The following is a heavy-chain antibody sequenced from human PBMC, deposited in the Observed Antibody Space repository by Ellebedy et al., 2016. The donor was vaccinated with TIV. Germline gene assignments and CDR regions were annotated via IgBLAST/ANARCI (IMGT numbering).Heavy chain of an antibody. CDR2: ISGSTNYI. D-gene: IGHD1-26*01. CDR3: AMSDVTGGYYLTAFDI. Sequence: PGGSLRLSCVASGFTFTTYSMNWVRQAPGKGLEWVSSISGSTNYIYYADSVRGRFTISRDNAKSSLYLQMNSLRAEDTAVYYCAMSDVTGGYYLTAFDIWGQGTMVTVSS. V-gene: IGHV3-21*01. J-gene: IGHJ3*02. CDR1: GFTFTTYS.